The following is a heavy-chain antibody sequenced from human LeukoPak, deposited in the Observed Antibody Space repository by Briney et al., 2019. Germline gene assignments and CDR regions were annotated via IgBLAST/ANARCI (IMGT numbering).Heavy chain of an antibody. J-gene: IGHJ4*02. V-gene: IGHV3-33*01. D-gene: IGHD3-3*01. CDR2: IWSDGSNK. CDR1: AFTFSSYG. Sequence: RTSLRLSCAASAFTFSSYGMHWVRQTPGKGLEWVADIWSDGSNKYYADSVTGRFTISRDNSKNTLYLQMNSLRAEDTAVYYCARDAAIFGVTNYFDYWGQGTLVTVSS. CDR3: ARDAAIFGVTNYFDY.